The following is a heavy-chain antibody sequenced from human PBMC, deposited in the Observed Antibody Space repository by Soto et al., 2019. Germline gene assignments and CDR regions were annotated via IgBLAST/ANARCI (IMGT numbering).Heavy chain of an antibody. D-gene: IGHD4-17*01. V-gene: IGHV3-33*01. CDR1: GFTFSNYG. CDR3: ARDLADYGDYVQYYFDY. J-gene: IGHJ4*02. CDR2: TWYEGSNK. Sequence: QVQLVESGGGVVQPGRSLRLSCAASGFTFSNYGMHWVRQAPGKGLEWVAVTWYEGSNKYYADSVKGRFTISRDNFQNTLYLQMNSLRAEGTAVYFLARDLADYGDYVQYYFDYWGQGSLVTVSS.